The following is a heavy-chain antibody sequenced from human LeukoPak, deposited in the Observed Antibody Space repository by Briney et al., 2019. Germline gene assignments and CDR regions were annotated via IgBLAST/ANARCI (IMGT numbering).Heavy chain of an antibody. D-gene: IGHD2/OR15-2a*01. J-gene: IGHJ4*02. Sequence: ASVKVSCKASGYTFTGYYMHWVRRAPGQGLEWMGLINPNTGGTNYAQRFQGRVTMTRDTSISTVYMDLRSLRSDDTAVYYCARASGYLWGPGSYWGQGTLVTVSS. CDR2: INPNTGGT. CDR1: GYTFTGYY. V-gene: IGHV1-2*06. CDR3: ARASGYLWGPGSY.